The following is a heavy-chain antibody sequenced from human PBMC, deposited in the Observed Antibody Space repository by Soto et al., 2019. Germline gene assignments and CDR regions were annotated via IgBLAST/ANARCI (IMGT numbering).Heavy chain of an antibody. D-gene: IGHD3-3*01. CDR1: GYTFTGYY. V-gene: IGHV1-2*02. CDR3: ARPVRYDFWSGYYLHPFDY. Sequence: ASVKVSCKASGYTFTGYYMHWVRQAPGQGLEWMGWINPNSGGTNYAQKFQGRVTMTRDTSISTAYMELSRLRSDDTAVYYCARPVRYDFWSGYYLHPFDYWGQGTLVTVSS. CDR2: INPNSGGT. J-gene: IGHJ4*02.